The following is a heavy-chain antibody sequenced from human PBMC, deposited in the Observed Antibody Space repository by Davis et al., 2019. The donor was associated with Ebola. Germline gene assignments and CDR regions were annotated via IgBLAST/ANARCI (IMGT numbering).Heavy chain of an antibody. CDR1: GGPVSHYY. V-gene: IGHV4-59*02. CDR3: ARGLPQNYCSSTSCQVYYFDY. CDR2: IYYRGST. Sequence: SETLSLTCTVPGGPVSHYYWSWIRQPPGKGLEWIGYIYYRGSTNYNPSLKSRVTISVDTSKNQFSLKLSSVTAADTAVYYCARGLPQNYCSSTSCQVYYFDYWGQGTLVTVSS. J-gene: IGHJ4*02. D-gene: IGHD2-2*01.